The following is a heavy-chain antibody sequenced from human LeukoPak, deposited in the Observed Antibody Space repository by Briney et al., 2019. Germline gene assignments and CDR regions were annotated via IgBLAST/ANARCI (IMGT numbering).Heavy chain of an antibody. CDR3: AKSIRGAGSPPSY. CDR1: GFTFSSYA. D-gene: IGHD1-14*01. V-gene: IGHV3-23*01. J-gene: IGHJ4*02. Sequence: PGGSLRLSCAASGFTFSSYAMSRVRQAPGKELEWVSAISGSGGSTYYADSVKGRFTISRDNSKNTLYLQMNSLRAEDTAVYYCAKSIRGAGSPPSYWGQGTLATVSS. CDR2: ISGSGGST.